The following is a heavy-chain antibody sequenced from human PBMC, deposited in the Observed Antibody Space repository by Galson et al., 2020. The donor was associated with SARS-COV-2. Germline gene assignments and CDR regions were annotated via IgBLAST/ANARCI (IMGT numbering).Heavy chain of an antibody. V-gene: IGHV4-38-2*01. CDR1: GYSISSGYY. Sequence: SETLSLTCAVSGYSISSGYYWGWIRQPPGKGLEWIGSIYHSGSTSYNPSLKSRVTVSIDKSKNQFSLKLTSVTAADTAVYYCARQLPRDGYNPYYFDYWGQGTLVTVSS. D-gene: IGHD5-12*01. CDR3: ARQLPRDGYNPYYFDY. CDR2: IYHSGST. J-gene: IGHJ4*02.